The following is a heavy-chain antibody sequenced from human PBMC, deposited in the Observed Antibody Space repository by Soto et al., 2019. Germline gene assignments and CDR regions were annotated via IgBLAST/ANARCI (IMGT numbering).Heavy chain of an antibody. V-gene: IGHV3-21*04. Sequence: GGSLRLSCAASGFTFSSYSMNWVRQAPGKGLEWVSSISSSSSYIYYADSVKGRFTISRDNAKNLLYLQMNSLRAEDTAVYYCARDKGYCSGGSCGYFDYWGQGTLVTVSS. CDR3: ARDKGYCSGGSCGYFDY. J-gene: IGHJ4*02. D-gene: IGHD2-15*01. CDR2: ISSSSSYI. CDR1: GFTFSSYS.